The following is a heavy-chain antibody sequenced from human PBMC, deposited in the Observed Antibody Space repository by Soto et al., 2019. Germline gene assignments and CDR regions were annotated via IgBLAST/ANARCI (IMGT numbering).Heavy chain of an antibody. D-gene: IGHD2-8*01. Sequence: EVQVVESGGGLVQPGESLRLSCAGSGFTFNNHWMHWVRQGPGKGLVWVSRINRDGSTTTYADSVKGRFTISRDNAKNTLYLQMNSLRAEDTAVYYCARGRSNQYESSPPPKFDPWGRGTLVTVSS. V-gene: IGHV3-74*01. CDR3: ARGRSNQYESSPPPKFDP. J-gene: IGHJ5*02. CDR2: INRDGSTT. CDR1: GFTFNNHW.